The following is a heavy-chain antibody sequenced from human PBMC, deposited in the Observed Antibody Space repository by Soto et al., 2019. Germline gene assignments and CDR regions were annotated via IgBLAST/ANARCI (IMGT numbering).Heavy chain of an antibody. CDR3: AKDGRYLSSSSGYWFYP. CDR1: GFTFSSYA. Sequence: PGGSLRLSCAASGFTFSSYAMSWVRQAPGKGLEWVSAISGSGGSTYYADSVKGRFTISRDNSKNTLYLQMNSLRAEDTAVYYCAKDGRYLSSSSGYWFYPWGQGTLVTVSS. CDR2: ISGSGGST. J-gene: IGHJ5*01. D-gene: IGHD6-6*01. V-gene: IGHV3-23*01.